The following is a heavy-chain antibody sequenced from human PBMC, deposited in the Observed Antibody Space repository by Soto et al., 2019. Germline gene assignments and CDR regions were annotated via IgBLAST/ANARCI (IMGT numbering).Heavy chain of an antibody. CDR3: AREGGESSDGLYYFDS. V-gene: IGHV4-30-4*01. CDR1: GGSTISDNY. Sequence: KPSETLSLTCTVSGGSTISDNYWSFIRQPPGKGLEWIGHIYYSGNTDYNPSLKSRLAISIDTSKNQFSLKLSSVTAADTAVYFCAREGGESSDGLYYFDSWGQGSLVTVSS. J-gene: IGHJ4*02. D-gene: IGHD3-16*01. CDR2: IYYSGNT.